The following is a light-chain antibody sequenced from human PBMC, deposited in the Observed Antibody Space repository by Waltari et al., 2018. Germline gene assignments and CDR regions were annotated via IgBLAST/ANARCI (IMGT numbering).Light chain of an antibody. CDR2: QDS. V-gene: IGLV3-1*01. CDR3: QAWDSSTASV. CDR1: KLGDKY. J-gene: IGLJ2*01. Sequence: SYELTQPPSVSVSPGQTASIPCSGDKLGDKYACWYQQKPGQSPVLVIYQDSKRPSGNPERFSGSTPENTATLTISGTQAVDEADYYCQAWDSSTASVFGGGTKLTVL.